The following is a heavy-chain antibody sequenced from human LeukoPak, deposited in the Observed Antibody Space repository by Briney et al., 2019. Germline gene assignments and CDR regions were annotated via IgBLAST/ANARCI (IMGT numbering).Heavy chain of an antibody. V-gene: IGHV4-59*08. D-gene: IGHD2-15*01. J-gene: IGHJ4*02. CDR2: ISYSGST. CDR1: GGSISSYY. CDR3: ARTYCRGGSCHFDY. Sequence: SETLSLTCTVSGGSISSYYWSWIRQPPGKGLEWMGYISYSGSTDSNPYLKSRVTISVDTSKNQISLKLSSVTAADTAVYYCARTYCRGGSCHFDYWGQGTLVTVSS.